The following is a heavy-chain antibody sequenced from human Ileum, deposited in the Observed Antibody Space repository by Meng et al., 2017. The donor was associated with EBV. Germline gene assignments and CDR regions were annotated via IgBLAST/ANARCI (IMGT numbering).Heavy chain of an antibody. V-gene: IGHV4-34*01. CDR3: ARRGSYGGGCDY. D-gene: IGHD1-26*01. J-gene: IGHJ4*02. CDR2: INPSEGT. Sequence: VQHNQWGAGLLKPSETLSLTCAVYGGSFTDYYWTWIRQPPGKGLEWIGEINPSEGTNYNPSLKSRVTISVDTSKNQFSLKMNSLTAADTAIYYCARRGSYGGGCDYWGQGTLVTVSS. CDR1: GGSFTDYY.